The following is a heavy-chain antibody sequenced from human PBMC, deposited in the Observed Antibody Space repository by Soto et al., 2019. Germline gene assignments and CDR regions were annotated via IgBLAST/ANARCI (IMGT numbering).Heavy chain of an antibody. CDR3: ARQFKGIAMRDY. Sequence: QVQLQQWGAGLLKPSETLSLTCGVYGGSFSGYYWSWIRQPPGKGLEWIGEINHSGSTNYNNPSLKSRGTISVDTSKNQFSRKLSSVTAADTAVYYCARQFKGIAMRDYWGQGTLVTVSS. D-gene: IGHD6-13*01. J-gene: IGHJ4*02. CDR2: INHSGST. CDR1: GGSFSGYY. V-gene: IGHV4-34*01.